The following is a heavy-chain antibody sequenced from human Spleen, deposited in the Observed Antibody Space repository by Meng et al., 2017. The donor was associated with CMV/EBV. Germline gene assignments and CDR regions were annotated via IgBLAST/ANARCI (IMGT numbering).Heavy chain of an antibody. CDR3: ARDVYDYVWGTYRRFDS. D-gene: IGHD3-16*02. CDR1: SVSSTSCY. V-gene: IGHV4-39*07. Sequence: SVSSTSCYWGWIRQPPGKGLEWIGNIDYSGRTYYNPSLKSRATISLDTSENQFSLKLSSVTAADTAVYFCARDVYDYVWGTYRRFDSWGLGTLVTVSS. J-gene: IGHJ4*01. CDR2: IDYSGRT.